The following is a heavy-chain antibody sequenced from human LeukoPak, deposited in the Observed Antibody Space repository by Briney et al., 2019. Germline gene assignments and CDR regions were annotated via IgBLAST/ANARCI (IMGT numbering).Heavy chain of an antibody. J-gene: IGHJ6*03. CDR1: GYTFTGYY. V-gene: IGHV1-2*06. CDR2: INPNSGGT. Sequence: ASVKVSCKASGYTFTGYYMHWVRQAPGQGLEWMGRINPNSGGTNYAQKVQGRVTMTRDTSISTAYMELSRLRSDDTAVYYCARLSSTGRYYYYYMDVWGKGTTVTVSS. CDR3: ARLSSTGRYYYYYMDV. D-gene: IGHD1-14*01.